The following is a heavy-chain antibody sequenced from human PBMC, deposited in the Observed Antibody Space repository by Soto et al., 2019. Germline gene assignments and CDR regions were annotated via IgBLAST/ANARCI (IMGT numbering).Heavy chain of an antibody. Sequence: GESLKISCMGSGYSFTSYWIGWVRQMPGKGLEWMGIIYPGDSDTRYSPSFQGQVTISADKSISTAYLQWSSLKASDTAMYYCARSXSSGYYPTDYYYYGMDVWGQGTTVTVSS. CDR2: IYPGDSDT. CDR3: ARSXSSGYYPTDYYYYGMDV. D-gene: IGHD3-22*01. CDR1: GYSFTSYW. V-gene: IGHV5-51*01. J-gene: IGHJ6*02.